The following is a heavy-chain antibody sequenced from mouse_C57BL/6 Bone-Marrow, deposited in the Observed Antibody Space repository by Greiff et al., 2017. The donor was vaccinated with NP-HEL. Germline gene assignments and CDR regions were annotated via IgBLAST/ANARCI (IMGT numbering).Heavy chain of an antibody. CDR1: GYTFTDYY. Sequence: VQLQQSGPELVKPGASVKISCKASGYTFTDYYINWVKQRPGQGLEWIGWIFPGSGSTYYNEKFKGKATLTVDKSSSTAYMLLSSLTSEDSAVYFCARSHYYGSSHYYAMDYWGQGTSVTVSS. V-gene: IGHV1-75*01. CDR2: IFPGSGST. D-gene: IGHD1-1*01. J-gene: IGHJ4*01. CDR3: ARSHYYGSSHYYAMDY.